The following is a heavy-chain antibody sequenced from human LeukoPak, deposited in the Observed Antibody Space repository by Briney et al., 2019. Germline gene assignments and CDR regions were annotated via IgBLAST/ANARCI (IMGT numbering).Heavy chain of an antibody. D-gene: IGHD6-19*01. V-gene: IGHV4-59*08. CDR3: ARHGYSSGWRYWYFDL. CDR1: GGSISSYY. CDR2: IYYSGST. Sequence: PSETLSLTCTVSGGSISSYYWSWIRQPPGKGLEWIGYIYYSGSTNYNPSLKSRVTISVDTSKNQFSLKLSSVTAADTAVYYCARHGYSSGWRYWYFDLWGRGTLVTVSS. J-gene: IGHJ2*01.